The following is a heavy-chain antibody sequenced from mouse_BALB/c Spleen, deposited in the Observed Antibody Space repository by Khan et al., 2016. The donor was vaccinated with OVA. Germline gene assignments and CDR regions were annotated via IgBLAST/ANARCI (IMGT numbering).Heavy chain of an antibody. D-gene: IGHD1-1*01. CDR3: ARGNYYEYCFDY. CDR1: GYSITSGYA. J-gene: IGHJ2*01. V-gene: IGHV3-2*02. Sequence: EVQLQESGPGLVKPSQSLSLTCTVTGYSITSGYAWNWIRQFPGNKLEWMGYISYSGGTSYNPSLKSRIFITRDTSKNQFFMQLNSVTDKDTDTYYCARGNYYEYCFDYWGQGTTLTVSS. CDR2: ISYSGGT.